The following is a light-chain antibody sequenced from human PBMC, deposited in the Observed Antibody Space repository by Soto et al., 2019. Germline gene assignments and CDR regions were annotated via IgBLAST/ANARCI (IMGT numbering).Light chain of an antibody. CDR1: SSDVGGYNY. Sequence: QSVITQPASVSGSPGQSITISCTGPSSDVGGYNYVSWYQHHPGKAPKLLIYDVSNRPSGISNRFSGSKSDNTASLTISGLQPEDEPDYYCSSYTTSNTRQIVFGTGTKVTVL. J-gene: IGLJ1*01. CDR2: DVS. V-gene: IGLV2-14*03. CDR3: SSYTTSNTRQIV.